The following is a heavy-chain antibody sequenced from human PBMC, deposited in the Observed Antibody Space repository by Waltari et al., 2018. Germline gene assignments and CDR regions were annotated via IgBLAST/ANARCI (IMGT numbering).Heavy chain of an antibody. D-gene: IGHD6-13*01. CDR3: ARVKLSSSSTNWFDP. CDR2: IYHIGST. CDR1: GYSISSGYY. Sequence: QVQLQESGPGLVKPSETLSLTCAVSGYSISSGYYWGWIRQPPGKGLEWIGSIYHIGSTYYNPSLKSRVTISVDTSKNQFSLKLSSVTAADTAVYYCARVKLSSSSTNWFDPWGQGTLVTVSS. J-gene: IGHJ5*02. V-gene: IGHV4-38-2*01.